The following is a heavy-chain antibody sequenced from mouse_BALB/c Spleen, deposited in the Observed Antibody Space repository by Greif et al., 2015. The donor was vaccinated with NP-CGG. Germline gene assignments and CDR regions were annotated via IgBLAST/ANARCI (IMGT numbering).Heavy chain of an antibody. D-gene: IGHD2-4*01. J-gene: IGHJ2*01. CDR1: GFTFSSYA. CDR2: ISSGGSYT. CDR3: ASSMITYYFGY. V-gene: IGHV5-9-1*01. Sequence: EVKVVESGGGLVKPGGSLKLSCAASGFTFSSYAMSWVRQTPEKRLEWVATISSGGSYTYYPDSVKGRFTISRDNAKNTLYLQMSSLWSEDTAMYYCASSMITYYFGYWGQGTTLTVSS.